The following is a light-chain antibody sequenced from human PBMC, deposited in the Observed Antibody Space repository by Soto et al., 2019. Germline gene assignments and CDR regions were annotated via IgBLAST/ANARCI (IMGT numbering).Light chain of an antibody. V-gene: IGKV1-5*01. CDR1: KNINTW. CDR2: DAS. Sequence: DIQMTQSPSTLSASVGDRVTITCRASKNINTWVAWYQQKPGKAPKLLIYDASSLESGVPSRVSGSGSGTEFTLTISSLQPDDFATYYCQQYSTYTPRTFGQGTKVDIK. J-gene: IGKJ1*01. CDR3: QQYSTYTPRT.